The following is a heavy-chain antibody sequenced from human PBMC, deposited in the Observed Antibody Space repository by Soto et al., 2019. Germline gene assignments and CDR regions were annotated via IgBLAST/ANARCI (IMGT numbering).Heavy chain of an antibody. D-gene: IGHD2-15*01. CDR1: GYTFTRYN. CDR2: INPSGGTT. J-gene: IGHJ4*02. CDR3: ARVRGGGSEYFFDY. V-gene: IGHV1-46*01. Sequence: KVSCKASGYTFTRYNVHWVRQAPGQGLEWMAIINPSGGTTYYVQKFEGRVTLTTDTSTSTVYMELSSLRSDDTAVYYCARVRGGGSEYFFDYWGQGTLVTVSS.